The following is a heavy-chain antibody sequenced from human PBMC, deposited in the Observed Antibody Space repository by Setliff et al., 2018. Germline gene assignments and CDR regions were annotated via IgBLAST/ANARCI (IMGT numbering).Heavy chain of an antibody. CDR2: IYHSGST. D-gene: IGHD4-17*01. CDR1: GGTISSSNW. Sequence: PSETLSLTCAVSGGTISSSNWWSWVREPPVKGLEWIGEIYHSGSTNYNPSLKSRVTISVDKSKNQFSLKLSSVTAADTAVYYCARDWVDYGARGYWGQGTLVTVSS. V-gene: IGHV4-4*02. J-gene: IGHJ4*02. CDR3: ARDWVDYGARGY.